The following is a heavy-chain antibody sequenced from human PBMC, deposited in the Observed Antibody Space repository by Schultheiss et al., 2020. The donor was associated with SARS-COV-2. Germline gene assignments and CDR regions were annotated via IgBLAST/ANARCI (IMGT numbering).Heavy chain of an antibody. Sequence: GGSLRLSCAASGFTFSSYEMNWVRQAPGKGLEWVSYISSSGSTIYYADSVKGRFTISRDNAKNSLYLQMNSLRAEDTAVYYCAKEGVGATGGAFDIWGQGTMVTVSS. D-gene: IGHD1-26*01. V-gene: IGHV3-48*03. CDR3: AKEGVGATGGAFDI. J-gene: IGHJ3*02. CDR1: GFTFSSYE. CDR2: ISSSGSTI.